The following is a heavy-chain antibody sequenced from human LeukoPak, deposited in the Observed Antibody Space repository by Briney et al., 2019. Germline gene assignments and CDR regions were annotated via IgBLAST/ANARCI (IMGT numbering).Heavy chain of an antibody. Sequence: GGSLRLSCAASGFTFSSYWMHWVRQAPGKGLVWVSRINTDGSSTSYADSVKGRFTISRDNAKNTLYLQMNSLRAEDTAVYYCATDFVGYCSGGSCRYYWGQGTLVTVSS. J-gene: IGHJ4*02. CDR1: GFTFSSYW. CDR3: ATDFVGYCSGGSCRYY. D-gene: IGHD2-15*01. V-gene: IGHV3-74*01. CDR2: INTDGSST.